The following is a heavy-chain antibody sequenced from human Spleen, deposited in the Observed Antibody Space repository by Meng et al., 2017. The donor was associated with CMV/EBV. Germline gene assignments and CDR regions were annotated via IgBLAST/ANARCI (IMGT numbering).Heavy chain of an antibody. D-gene: IGHD5-24*01. CDR1: GGSFSGYY. J-gene: IGHJ4*02. CDR2: INHSGST. CDR3: ARSRDGYNFDY. V-gene: IGHV4-34*01. Sequence: QVQLQESGPGLLKPSETLSLTCAVYGGSFSGYYWSWIRQPPGKGLEWIGEINHSGSTNYNPSLKSRVTISVDTSKNQFSLKLSSVTAADTAVYYCARSRDGYNFDYWGQGTLVTVSS.